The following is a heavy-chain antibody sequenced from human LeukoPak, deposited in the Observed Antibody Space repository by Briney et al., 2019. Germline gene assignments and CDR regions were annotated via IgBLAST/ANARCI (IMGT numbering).Heavy chain of an antibody. CDR2: ISYDGSKT. CDR1: AFTFSIYG. V-gene: IGHV3-30*03. CDR3: ASPGGYDFWSGPFDY. Sequence: PERSLRLSCVASAFTFSIYGMHWVRQAPGKGLEWVAVISYDGSKTYYADSVEGRFTISRDNSKNTLYLQMNSLRAEDTAVYYCASPGGYDFWSGPFDYWGQGTLVTVSS. D-gene: IGHD3-3*01. J-gene: IGHJ4*02.